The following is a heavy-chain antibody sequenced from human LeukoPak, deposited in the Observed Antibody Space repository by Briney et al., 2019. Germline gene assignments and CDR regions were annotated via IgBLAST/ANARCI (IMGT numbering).Heavy chain of an antibody. D-gene: IGHD6-13*01. Sequence: SVKVSCKASGYTXSGYYIHWVRQAPGRGLEWVGWINARNGDTNYAQKFQGRVILTRDTSITTSYMEVISLTSDDTAVYYCARASLASAGTRFWGQGTLVIVSS. V-gene: IGHV1-2*02. CDR3: ARASLASAGTRF. J-gene: IGHJ1*01. CDR1: GYTXSGYY. CDR2: INARNGDT.